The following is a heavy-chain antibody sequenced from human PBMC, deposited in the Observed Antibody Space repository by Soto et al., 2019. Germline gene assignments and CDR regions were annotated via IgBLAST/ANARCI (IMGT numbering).Heavy chain of an antibody. CDR3: ARGDRGAFDL. CDR2: IHSDGSST. J-gene: IGHJ3*01. D-gene: IGHD1-26*01. Sequence: EVQLVESGGGLVQPGASLRLSCAASGFTFSYYWMHWVRQAPGKGLVWVSRIHSDGSSTTYADSVKDRFTISRDNARNTLYLQMNSLRAEDTAVYYCARGDRGAFDLWGQGTVLTVSS. CDR1: GFTFSYYW. V-gene: IGHV3-74*03.